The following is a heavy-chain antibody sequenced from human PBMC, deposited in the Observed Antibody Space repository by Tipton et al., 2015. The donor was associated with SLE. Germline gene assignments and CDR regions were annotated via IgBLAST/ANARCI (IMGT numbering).Heavy chain of an antibody. J-gene: IGHJ2*01. V-gene: IGHV4-4*07. Sequence: TLSLTCTVSGGSLSSYYWSWIRQPAGGGLEWIGRIYTNEKTNYNPSLKSRVTMSVDTSTNHFSLKLISVTAADTAVYYCAREFLNPVTTVHYYFDLWGRGTLVTVSS. CDR2: IYTNEKT. CDR3: AREFLNPVTTVHYYFDL. D-gene: IGHD4-11*01. CDR1: GGSLSSYY.